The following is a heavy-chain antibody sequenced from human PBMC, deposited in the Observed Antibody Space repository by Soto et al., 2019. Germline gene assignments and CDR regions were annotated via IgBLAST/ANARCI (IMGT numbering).Heavy chain of an antibody. CDR1: GFTFSDYA. Sequence: VQLVESGGGVVQPGRSLRLSCAAPGFTFSDYAMHWVRQAPGKGLEWVAVVSHDGRNTHYADSVKGRFTISRDSSKNAVSLEMTSLRAEDTAVYYCAKGGRQRLVTSDFNYWGQGALVTVSS. V-gene: IGHV3-30*18. CDR2: VSHDGRNT. D-gene: IGHD6-13*01. CDR3: AKGGRQRLVTSDFNY. J-gene: IGHJ4*02.